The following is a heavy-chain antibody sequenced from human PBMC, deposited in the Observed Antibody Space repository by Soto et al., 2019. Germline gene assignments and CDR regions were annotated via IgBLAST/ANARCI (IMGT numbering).Heavy chain of an antibody. D-gene: IGHD2-15*01. CDR3: ARGALGYCSGGSCSRNYGMDV. J-gene: IGHJ6*02. CDR1: GFTVSSYD. CDR2: IGTAGDP. V-gene: IGHV3-13*05. Sequence: GSLRLSCAASGFTVSSYDMHWVRQATGKGLEWVSAIGTAGDPYYPGSVKGRFTISRENAKNSLYLQMNSLRAGDTAVYYCARGALGYCSGGSCSRNYGMDVWGQGTTVTVSS.